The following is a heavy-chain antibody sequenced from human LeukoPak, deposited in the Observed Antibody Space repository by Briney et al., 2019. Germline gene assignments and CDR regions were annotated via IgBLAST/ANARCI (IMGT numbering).Heavy chain of an antibody. CDR2: ISGSGGST. D-gene: IGHD3-22*01. Sequence: GGSLRLSCVSSGFSFSNYAMSWVRQAPGKGLEWVSSISGSGGSTHYADSVKGRFTISRDKTKNTLYLQMNSLRAEDTAVYYCAKSAYYDASGYYREYYFDYWGQGTLVTVSS. J-gene: IGHJ4*02. CDR1: GFSFSNYA. CDR3: AKSAYYDASGYYREYYFDY. V-gene: IGHV3-23*01.